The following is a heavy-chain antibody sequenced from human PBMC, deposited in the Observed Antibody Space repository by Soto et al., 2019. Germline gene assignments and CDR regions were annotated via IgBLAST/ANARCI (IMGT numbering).Heavy chain of an antibody. D-gene: IGHD6-13*01. CDR1: GFTFSSYA. CDR3: TKHAAAAAPDY. J-gene: IGHJ4*02. CDR2: ISGSGGGT. Sequence: EVQLLESGGGLVQPGGSLSLSCAASGFTFSSYAMSWVRQAPGKGLEWVSLISGSGGGTYYADSVKSRVTTSRDNAKNTVDLQMNSLTAEETAVYYRTKHAAAAAPDYWGQGTLVTVSS. V-gene: IGHV3-23*01.